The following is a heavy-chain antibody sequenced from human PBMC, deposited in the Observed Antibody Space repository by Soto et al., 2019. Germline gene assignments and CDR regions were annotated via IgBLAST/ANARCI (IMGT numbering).Heavy chain of an antibody. D-gene: IGHD3-3*01. CDR3: ARGSQRYYDFWSGPSVKYYYYYGMDV. CDR1: GYTFTSYG. CDR2: ISAYNGNT. V-gene: IGHV1-18*04. J-gene: IGHJ6*02. Sequence: ASVKVSCKASGYTFTSYGISWVRQAPGQGLEWMGWISAYNGNTNYAQKLQGRVTMTTDTSTSTAYLELWSLRSDDTAVYYCARGSQRYYDFWSGPSVKYYYYYGMDVWGQGTTVTVSS.